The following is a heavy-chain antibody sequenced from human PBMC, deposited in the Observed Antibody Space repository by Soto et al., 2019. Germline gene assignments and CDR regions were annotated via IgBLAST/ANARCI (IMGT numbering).Heavy chain of an antibody. D-gene: IGHD3-3*01. CDR1: GGSISSYY. Sequence: SETLSLTCTVSGGSISSYYWSWIRQPPGKGLEWIGYIYYSGSTNYNPSLKSRVTISVDTSKNQFSLKLSSVTAADTAVYYCARASLDFWSGYYFDYWGQGTLVTVSS. V-gene: IGHV4-59*01. CDR2: IYYSGST. J-gene: IGHJ4*02. CDR3: ARASLDFWSGYYFDY.